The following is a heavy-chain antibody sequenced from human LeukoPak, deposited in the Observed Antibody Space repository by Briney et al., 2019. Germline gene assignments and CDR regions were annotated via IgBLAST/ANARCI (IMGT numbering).Heavy chain of an antibody. CDR1: GFTVSSNY. V-gene: IGHV3-53*01. Sequence: GGSLRLSCAASGFTVSSNYMSWVRQAPGKGLEWVSIIYSGGNTYYADSVKGRFTISRDNSKNTLHLQMNSLRAEGTAVYYCARLPGASYFNYWGEGTLVTVSS. J-gene: IGHJ4*02. CDR2: IYSGGNT. D-gene: IGHD3-10*01. CDR3: ARLPGASYFNY.